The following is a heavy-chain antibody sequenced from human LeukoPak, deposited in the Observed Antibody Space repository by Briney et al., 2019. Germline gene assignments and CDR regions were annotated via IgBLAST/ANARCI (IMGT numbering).Heavy chain of an antibody. CDR1: GFTFSNYW. V-gene: IGHV3-74*01. CDR3: ARDWSPDY. J-gene: IGHJ4*02. CDR2: INTDGSTT. Sequence: SGGSLRLSCAASGFTFSNYWMHRVRQAPGKGLVWVSRINTDGSTTNYADSVKGRFAISRDNAKNTLFLQMNSLRAEDTAIYYCARDWSPDYWGQGTLVTVSS.